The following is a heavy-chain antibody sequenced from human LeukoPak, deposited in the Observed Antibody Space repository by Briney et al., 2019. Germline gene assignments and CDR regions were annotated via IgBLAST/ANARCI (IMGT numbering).Heavy chain of an antibody. V-gene: IGHV5-51*01. Sequence: GESLKISCKGSGYSFTSYWIGWVRQMPGKGLEWMGIIYPGDSDTRYSPSFQGQVTISADKSISTAYLQWSSLRASDTAMYYCARLLAFYGSGSPRPHYGMDVWGQGTTVTVSS. CDR1: GYSFTSYW. CDR3: ARLLAFYGSGSPRPHYGMDV. CDR2: IYPGDSDT. J-gene: IGHJ6*02. D-gene: IGHD3-10*01.